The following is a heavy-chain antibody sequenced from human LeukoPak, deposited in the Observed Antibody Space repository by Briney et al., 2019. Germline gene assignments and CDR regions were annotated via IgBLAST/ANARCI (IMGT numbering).Heavy chain of an antibody. CDR3: AEGYGDYPDYGMDV. D-gene: IGHD4-17*01. CDR2: INAGNGNT. Sequence: ASVKVSCKASGYTFTSYAMHWVRQAPGQRLEWMGWINAGNGNTKCSQKFQGRVTITRDTSASTAYMELSSLRSEDTAVYYCAEGYGDYPDYGMDVWGQGTTVTVSS. J-gene: IGHJ6*02. V-gene: IGHV1-3*01. CDR1: GYTFTSYA.